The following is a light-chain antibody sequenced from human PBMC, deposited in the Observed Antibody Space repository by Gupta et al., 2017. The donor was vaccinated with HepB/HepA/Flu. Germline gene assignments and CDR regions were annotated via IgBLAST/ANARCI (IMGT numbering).Light chain of an antibody. V-gene: IGKV1-39*01. Sequence: DLQMTQSALSLSASVRDGATITCRASQSISSYLTWYQQKPGKAPRFLIYAASSLQSGVPARFSGSGSGTDFTLTISRLQPEDFATYYCQQSDSSPFTFGQGTKVDIK. J-gene: IGKJ3*01. CDR1: QSISSY. CDR2: AAS. CDR3: QQSDSSPFT.